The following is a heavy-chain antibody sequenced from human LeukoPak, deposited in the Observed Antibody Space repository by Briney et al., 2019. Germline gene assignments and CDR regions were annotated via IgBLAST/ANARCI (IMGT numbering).Heavy chain of an antibody. J-gene: IGHJ1*01. D-gene: IGHD3-9*01. CDR1: GYTFTGYY. Sequence: ASVKVSCKASGYTFTGYYMHWVRQAPGQGLEWMGWINPNSGGTNYAQKFQGRVTMTRDTSISTAYMELSRLRSDDTAVYYCATVKVIRYFDWLAATKRRHKYFQHWGQGTLVTVSS. CDR2: INPNSGGT. V-gene: IGHV1-2*02. CDR3: ATVKVIRYFDWLAATKRRHKYFQH.